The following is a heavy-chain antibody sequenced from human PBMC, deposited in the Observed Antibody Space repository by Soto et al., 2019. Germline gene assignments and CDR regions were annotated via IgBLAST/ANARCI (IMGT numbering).Heavy chain of an antibody. J-gene: IGHJ6*02. CDR3: GRGVYDVWSNSPGGMEV. Sequence: SETLSLTCTASGGSISSYYWSWIRQPAGKGLEWIGRIYTSGSTNYNPSLKSRVTMSVDTSKNQFYLKLSSVTAADTAASYCGRGVYDVWSNSPGGMEVWGQGTTGTVAS. V-gene: IGHV4-4*07. CDR2: IYTSGST. D-gene: IGHD3-3*01. CDR1: GGSISSYY.